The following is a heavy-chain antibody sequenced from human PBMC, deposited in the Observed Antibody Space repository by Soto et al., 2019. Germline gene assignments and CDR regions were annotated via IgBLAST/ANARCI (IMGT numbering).Heavy chain of an antibody. V-gene: IGHV3-21*01. CDR1: GFTFSSYS. D-gene: IGHD3-10*01. J-gene: IGHJ4*02. Sequence: EVQLVESGGGLVKPGGSLRLSCAASGFTFSSYSMNWVRQAPGKGLEWVSSISSSSSYIYYADSVKGRFTISRDNAKNSLYLQMNSLRAEDTAVYYCARDLGGSGSYYFYYWGQGTLVTVSS. CDR2: ISSSSSYI. CDR3: ARDLGGSGSYYFYY.